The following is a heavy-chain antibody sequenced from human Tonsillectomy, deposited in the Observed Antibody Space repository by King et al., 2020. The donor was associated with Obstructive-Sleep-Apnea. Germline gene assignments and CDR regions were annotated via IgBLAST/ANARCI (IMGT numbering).Heavy chain of an antibody. D-gene: IGHD6-19*01. CDR1: GHSISSGYY. J-gene: IGHJ1*01. CDR3: ARGRSGWPEYFQH. Sequence: QLQESGPGLVKPSETLSLTCTVSGHSISSGYYWGWIRLPPGKGLKWIGSIYYSGRTYYNPSLKSRVTISVDTSKNQFSLKLSSVTAADTAVYYCARGRSGWPEYFQHWGQGTLVTVSS. CDR2: IYYSGRT. V-gene: IGHV4-38-2*02.